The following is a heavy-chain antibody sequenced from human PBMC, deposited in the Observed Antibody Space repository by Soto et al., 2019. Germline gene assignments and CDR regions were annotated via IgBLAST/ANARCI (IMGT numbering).Heavy chain of an antibody. CDR1: GFTFSSYW. Sequence: GGSLRLSCAASGFTFSSYWMSWVRQAPGKGLEWVANIKQDGSEKYYVDSVKGRFTISRDNAKNSLYLQMNSLRAEDTAVYYCARDSRDCTNGVCYARVDAFDIWGQGTMVTVSS. V-gene: IGHV3-7*01. CDR3: ARDSRDCTNGVCYARVDAFDI. J-gene: IGHJ3*02. CDR2: IKQDGSEK. D-gene: IGHD2-8*01.